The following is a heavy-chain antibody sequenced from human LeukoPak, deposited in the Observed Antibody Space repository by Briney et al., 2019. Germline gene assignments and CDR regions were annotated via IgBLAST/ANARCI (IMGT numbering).Heavy chain of an antibody. CDR2: ISAYNGNT. Sequence: GASVKVSCKASGYTFTSYGISWVRQAPGQGLEWMGWISAYNGNTNYAQKLQGRVTMTTDTSTSTAYMELRSLRSDDTAVYYCARVPNVAFGVPTNWFDPWGQGTLVTVSS. V-gene: IGHV1-18*01. J-gene: IGHJ5*02. CDR1: GYTFTSYG. CDR3: ARVPNVAFGVPTNWFDP. D-gene: IGHD3-3*01.